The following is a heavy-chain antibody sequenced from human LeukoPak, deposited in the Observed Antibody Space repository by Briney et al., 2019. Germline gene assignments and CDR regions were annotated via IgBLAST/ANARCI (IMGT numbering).Heavy chain of an antibody. D-gene: IGHD6-13*01. Sequence: PSETLSLTCAVYGGSFSGYYWSWIRQPPGKGLEWIGEINHSGSTNYNPSLKSRVTISVDTSKNQFSLKLSSVTAADTAVYYCARGEGSSWRHTYYFDYWGQGTLVTVSS. CDR1: GGSFSGYY. V-gene: IGHV4-34*01. CDR3: ARGEGSSWRHTYYFDY. J-gene: IGHJ4*02. CDR2: INHSGST.